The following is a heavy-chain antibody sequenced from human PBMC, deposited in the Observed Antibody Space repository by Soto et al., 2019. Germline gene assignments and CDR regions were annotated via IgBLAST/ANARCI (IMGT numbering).Heavy chain of an antibody. D-gene: IGHD2-2*01. V-gene: IGHV5-10-1*01. J-gene: IGHJ5*02. Sequence: GESLKVSCKGSGYSFASYWISWVRQMPGKGPEWMGRIDPSDSYTNYSPSFQGHVTISADKSISTASLQWSSLKASDTAMYYCATYPLDIAVLRAKGPWGQGTLATVST. CDR2: IDPSDSYT. CDR1: GYSFASYW. CDR3: ATYPLDIAVLRAKGP.